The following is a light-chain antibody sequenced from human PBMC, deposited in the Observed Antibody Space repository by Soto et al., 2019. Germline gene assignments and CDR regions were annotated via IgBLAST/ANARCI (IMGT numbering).Light chain of an antibody. J-gene: IGKJ2*01. Sequence: EIVLTQSPATLSLSPGERATLSCRASQSVSSYLAWYQQKPGQAPRLLIYDASNRATGIPARFSGSGSGSDFTLTSSRLEPEDFGVYYCQQRSNWPPEYTFGQGTELEIK. V-gene: IGKV3-11*01. CDR2: DAS. CDR3: QQRSNWPPEYT. CDR1: QSVSSY.